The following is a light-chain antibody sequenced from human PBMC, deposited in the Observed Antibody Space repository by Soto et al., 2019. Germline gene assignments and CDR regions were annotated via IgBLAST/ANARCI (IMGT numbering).Light chain of an antibody. CDR3: SSYTTSITYV. CDR1: SNDVGGYNY. CDR2: EVS. Sequence: QSALTQPASVSGSPGQSITISCTGTSNDVGGYNYVSWYQQHLGKAPKLMIYEVSNRPSGISNRFSGSKFGNTASLTISGLQAEDEADYYCSSYTTSITYVFGTGTKVTVL. J-gene: IGLJ1*01. V-gene: IGLV2-14*01.